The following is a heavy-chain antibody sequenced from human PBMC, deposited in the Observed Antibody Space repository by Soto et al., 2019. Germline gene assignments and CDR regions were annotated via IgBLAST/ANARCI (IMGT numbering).Heavy chain of an antibody. V-gene: IGHV4-39*01. CDR2: MFYSGST. CDR3: ARADYYDSYSYYFLPSDFDF. J-gene: IGHJ4*02. Sequence: QLQLQESGPGLVKPSGTLSLTCTVSGGSISSDRYFWAWIRQPPGKGLEWIGGMFYSGSTYYNPSLKSRGTISVDMSVDTSKNRFSLKLNSVSAADTAIYFCARADYYDSYSYYFLPSDFDFWGQGTLVTVSS. D-gene: IGHD3-22*01. CDR1: GGSISSDRYF.